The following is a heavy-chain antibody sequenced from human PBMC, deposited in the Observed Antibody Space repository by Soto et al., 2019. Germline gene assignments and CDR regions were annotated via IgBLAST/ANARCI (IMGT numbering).Heavy chain of an antibody. Sequence: QVQLQESGPGLVKPSETLSLTCTVSGGSISSYYWSWIRQPPGKGLEWIGYIYYSGSTNYNPSLKIRVTISVDTSKNQFSLKLSSVTAADTAVYYCARDHPSRSWFDYWGQGTLVTVSS. CDR3: ARDHPSRSWFDY. V-gene: IGHV4-59*01. CDR2: IYYSGST. D-gene: IGHD6-13*01. J-gene: IGHJ4*02. CDR1: GGSISSYY.